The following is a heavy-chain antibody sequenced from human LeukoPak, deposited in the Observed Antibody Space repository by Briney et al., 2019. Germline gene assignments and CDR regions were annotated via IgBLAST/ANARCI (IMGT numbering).Heavy chain of an antibody. CDR3: ARAHCSSTDCYFDY. D-gene: IGHD2-2*01. J-gene: IGHJ4*02. V-gene: IGHV4-4*02. CDR1: GGSISSSNW. Sequence: PSETLSLTCAVSGGSISSSNWWSWVRQPPGQGLEWIGEISHTGSTNYNPSLKSRVTISVDKSANQFFLRVTSVTAADSAVYYCARAHCSSTDCYFDYWGQGTLVTVSS. CDR2: ISHTGST.